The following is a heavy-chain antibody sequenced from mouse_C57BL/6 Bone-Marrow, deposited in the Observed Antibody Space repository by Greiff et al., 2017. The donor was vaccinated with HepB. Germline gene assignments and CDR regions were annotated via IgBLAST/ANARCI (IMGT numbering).Heavy chain of an antibody. J-gene: IGHJ2*01. Sequence: VQLKQPGAELVRPGSSVKLSCKASGYTFTSYWMHWVKQRPIQGLEWIGNIDPSDSETHYNQKFKDKATLTVDKSSSTAYMQLSSLTSEDSAVYYCARRRGEYFDYWGQGTTLTVSS. CDR1: GYTFTSYW. V-gene: IGHV1-52*01. CDR2: IDPSDSET. CDR3: ARRRGEYFDY.